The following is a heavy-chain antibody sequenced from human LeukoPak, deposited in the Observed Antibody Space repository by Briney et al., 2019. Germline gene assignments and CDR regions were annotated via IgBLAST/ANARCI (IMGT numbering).Heavy chain of an antibody. J-gene: IGHJ4*02. CDR2: ISAYNGNT. V-gene: IGHV1-18*01. Sequence: ASVKVSCKASGYTFTNYDTNWVRQATGQGLEWMGWISAYNGNTNYAQKLQGRVTMTTDTSTSTAYMELRSLRSDDTAVYYCARDSPIAAAWGTLGYWGQGTLVTVSS. CDR3: ARDSPIAAAWGTLGY. D-gene: IGHD6-13*01. CDR1: GYTFTNYD.